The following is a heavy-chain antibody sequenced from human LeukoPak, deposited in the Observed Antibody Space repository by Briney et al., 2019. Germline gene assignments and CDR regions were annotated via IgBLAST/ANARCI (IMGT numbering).Heavy chain of an antibody. J-gene: IGHJ3*02. Sequence: GGSLRLSCAVSGFTFSSYAMSWVRQAPGKGLEWVSVIYSSSITSYADSVKGRFTISRHNSKNTLYLQMNRLRADDTAVYYCARGRGAANDAFDIWGQGTMVTVSS. D-gene: IGHD3-10*01. CDR3: ARGRGAANDAFDI. V-gene: IGHV3-53*04. CDR1: GFTFSSYA. CDR2: IYSSSIT.